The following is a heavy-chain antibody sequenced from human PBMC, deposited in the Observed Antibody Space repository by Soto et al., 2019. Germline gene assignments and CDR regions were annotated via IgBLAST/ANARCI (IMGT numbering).Heavy chain of an antibody. CDR2: ISHTGST. J-gene: IGHJ5*02. D-gene: IGHD3-16*01. CDR1: GGSISSGNSYS. Sequence: QLQVQESGSGLVNPSQTLSLTCAVSGGSISSGNSYSWSWIRQPPGKGLEWIGSISHTGSTSYNPSLKGRVTMSVDKSKNQYSLNLSSVTAADMAVYYCARAVAPYLGTWFDPWGQGTLVIVSS. CDR3: ARAVAPYLGTWFDP. V-gene: IGHV4-30-2*01.